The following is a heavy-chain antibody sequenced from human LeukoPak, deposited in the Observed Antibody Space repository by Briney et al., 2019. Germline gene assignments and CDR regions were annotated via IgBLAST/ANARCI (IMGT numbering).Heavy chain of an antibody. D-gene: IGHD4-17*01. Sequence: GGSLRLSCAASGFTVSSNYMXWVRQAPGXXLXXXSVIYSGGSTYYADSVKGRFTISRDNSKNTLYLQMNSLRAEDTAVYYCARVDGDYVSFDYWGQGTLVTVSS. CDR3: ARVDGDYVSFDY. CDR2: IYSGGST. V-gene: IGHV3-53*01. CDR1: GFTVSSNY. J-gene: IGHJ4*02.